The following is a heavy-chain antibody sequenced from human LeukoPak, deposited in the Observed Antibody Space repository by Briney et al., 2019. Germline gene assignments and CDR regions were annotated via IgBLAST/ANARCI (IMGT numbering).Heavy chain of an antibody. V-gene: IGHV3-7*01. CDR3: ARDSAGNDY. Sequence: GGSLRLSCAASGYTFSTYWVSWVRQAPGKGLEWVANIKQDGSEKYYIDSVKGRFTISRDNAKNSLYLQMNSLRAEDTAMYYCARDSAGNDYWGQGTLVTVSS. D-gene: IGHD6-13*01. J-gene: IGHJ4*02. CDR2: IKQDGSEK. CDR1: GYTFSTYW.